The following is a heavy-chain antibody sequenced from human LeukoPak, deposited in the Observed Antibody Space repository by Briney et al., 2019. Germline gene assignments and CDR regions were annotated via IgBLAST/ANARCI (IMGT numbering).Heavy chain of an antibody. D-gene: IGHD3-22*01. J-gene: IGHJ6*03. V-gene: IGHV5-51*01. CDR3: ARQVNYYYYYMDV. Sequence: GESLKISCKGSGYSFTSYWIGWVRQMPGKGLGWMGIIYPGDSDTRYSPSFQGQVTISADKSISTAYLQWSSLKASDTAMYYCARQVNYYYYYMDVWGKGTTATVSS. CDR2: IYPGDSDT. CDR1: GYSFTSYW.